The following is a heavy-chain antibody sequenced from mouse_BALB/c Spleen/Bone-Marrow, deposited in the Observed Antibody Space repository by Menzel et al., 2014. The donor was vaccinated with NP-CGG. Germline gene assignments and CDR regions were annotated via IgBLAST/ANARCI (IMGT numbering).Heavy chain of an antibody. CDR3: ASYYDYNWFAY. CDR1: GFTFSSYA. V-gene: IGHV5-6-5*01. CDR2: ISSGGST. J-gene: IGHJ3*01. D-gene: IGHD2-4*01. Sequence: DVHLVESGGGLVKPGGSLKLSCAASGFTFSSYAMSWVRQTPEKRLEWVASISSGGSTYYPDSVKGRFTISRDNARNILYLQMSSLRSEDTAMYYCASYYDYNWFAYWGQGTLVTVSA.